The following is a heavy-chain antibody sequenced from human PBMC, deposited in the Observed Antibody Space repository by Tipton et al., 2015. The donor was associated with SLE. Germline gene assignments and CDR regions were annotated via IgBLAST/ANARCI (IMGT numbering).Heavy chain of an antibody. J-gene: IGHJ3*01. CDR3: ARSLDTFDV. CDR2: IYATGSA. V-gene: IGHV4-61*02. CDR1: GDSISSGGYH. Sequence: TLSLTCTVSGDSISSGGYHWNWIRQPAGNGLEWIGRIYATGSAYYNPSLNSRVTTSVDTSKNQFSLRLSSVTAADTAVYYCARSLDTFDVWGQGTMVTVSS.